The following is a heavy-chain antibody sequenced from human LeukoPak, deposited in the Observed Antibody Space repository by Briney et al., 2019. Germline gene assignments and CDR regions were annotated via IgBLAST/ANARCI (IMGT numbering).Heavy chain of an antibody. CDR3: AKVGETDGSGHFYYMDV. D-gene: IGHD3-10*01. CDR1: GFTFSSYG. V-gene: IGHV3-30*02. CDR2: IRYDGSNK. Sequence: QPGGSLRLSCAASGFTFSSYGMHWVRQAPGKGLEWVAFIRYDGSNKYYADSVKGRFTISRDNSKNTLYLQMNSLRAEDTAVYYCAKVGETDGSGHFYYMDVWGKGTTVTV. J-gene: IGHJ6*03.